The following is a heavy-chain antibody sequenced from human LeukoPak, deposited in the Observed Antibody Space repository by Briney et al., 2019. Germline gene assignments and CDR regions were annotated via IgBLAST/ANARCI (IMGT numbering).Heavy chain of an antibody. J-gene: IGHJ4*02. D-gene: IGHD3-9*01. V-gene: IGHV1-18*04. Sequence: ASVKVSCKASGYTFTSDGISWVRQAPGQGLEWMGWISAYNGNTNYARRLQGRVTMTTDTSTSTAYMELRSLRSDDTAVYYCARATGLAGRRLVKWSTPFDYWGQGTLVTVSS. CDR1: GYTFTSDG. CDR2: ISAYNGNT. CDR3: ARATGLAGRRLVKWSTPFDY.